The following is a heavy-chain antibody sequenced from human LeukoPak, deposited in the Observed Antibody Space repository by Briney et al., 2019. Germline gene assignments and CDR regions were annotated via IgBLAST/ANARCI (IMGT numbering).Heavy chain of an antibody. Sequence: GSLRLSCTASGFTFSMYAMSWVRQAPGKGLEWVSGISGSGGSKYYADSVTGRFAISRDNSNNMLFLQMNSLRAEDTAVYYCAKDRINDYGDFTAFDIWGQGTMVTVSS. V-gene: IGHV3-23*01. CDR2: ISGSGGSK. J-gene: IGHJ3*02. D-gene: IGHD4-17*01. CDR3: AKDRINDYGDFTAFDI. CDR1: GFTFSMYA.